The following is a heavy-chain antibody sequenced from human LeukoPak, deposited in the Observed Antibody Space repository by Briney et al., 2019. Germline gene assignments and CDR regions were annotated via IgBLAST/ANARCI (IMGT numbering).Heavy chain of an antibody. CDR1: RFTLSSYW. V-gene: IGHV3-74*01. CDR3: ASPTGVY. D-gene: IGHD1-14*01. Sequence: GGSLRLSCAASRFTLSSYWMHWVRQAPGKGLVWVSRINTDGSSTNYADSVKGRFTISRDNAMNTLYLQMNNLRAEDTAVYYRASPTGVYWGQGTLVSVSS. CDR2: INTDGSST. J-gene: IGHJ4*02.